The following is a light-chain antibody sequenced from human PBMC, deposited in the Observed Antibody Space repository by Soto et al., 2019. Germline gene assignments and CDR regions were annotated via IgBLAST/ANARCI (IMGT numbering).Light chain of an antibody. V-gene: IGKV1-5*03. Sequence: DVQKTKYPSTLSASVGDRVTITCRASQSISSWLAWYQQKPGKAPKLLIYKASSLESGVPSRFSGSGSGTEFTLTISSLQPDDFATYYCQHYNSYLFGQGTKVEIK. CDR2: KAS. CDR1: QSISSW. CDR3: QHYNSYL. J-gene: IGKJ1*01.